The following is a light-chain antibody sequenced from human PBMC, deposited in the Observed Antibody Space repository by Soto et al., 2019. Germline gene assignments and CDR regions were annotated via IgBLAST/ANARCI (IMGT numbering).Light chain of an antibody. V-gene: IGKV2-28*01. CDR3: MQALQAWT. CDR1: QSLLHSNGYDY. Sequence: DLVMTQSPLSLPVTPGEPASISCRSSQSLLHSNGYDYLDWYLQKSGQSSQLLICLGSNRASGVRDRFSGSGSGTDFTLKISRVEDEDVGVYYCMQALQAWTFGQGTKVEIK. CDR2: LGS. J-gene: IGKJ1*01.